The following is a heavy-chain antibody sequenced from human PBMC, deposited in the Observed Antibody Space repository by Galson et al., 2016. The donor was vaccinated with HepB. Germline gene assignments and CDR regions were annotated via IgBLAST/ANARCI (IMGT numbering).Heavy chain of an antibody. CDR3: ARGERLLKWVPAFDY. D-gene: IGHD3-3*01. J-gene: IGHJ4*02. Sequence: SVKVSCKASGYTFSSYGISWVRQAPGQGLEWMGWISTYNGNTKHAQKFQGRVTMTTDTSTTTASMELRSLKYDDTAVYYCARGERLLKWVPAFDYWGQGTLVTVSS. CDR1: GYTFSSYG. CDR2: ISTYNGNT. V-gene: IGHV1-18*01.